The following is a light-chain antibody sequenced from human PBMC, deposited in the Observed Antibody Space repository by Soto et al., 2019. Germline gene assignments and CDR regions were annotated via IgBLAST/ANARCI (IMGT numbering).Light chain of an antibody. CDR3: QHYGRSPPWT. J-gene: IGKJ1*01. V-gene: IGKV3-11*01. Sequence: EIVLTQSPATLSLSPGERSTLSCMSSQSVSSYLAWYQQKPGQAPRLLIYDASNRATGIPARFSGSGSGTDFTLTISSLEPEDFAVYYCQHYGRSPPWTFGQGTKVDIK. CDR1: QSVSSY. CDR2: DAS.